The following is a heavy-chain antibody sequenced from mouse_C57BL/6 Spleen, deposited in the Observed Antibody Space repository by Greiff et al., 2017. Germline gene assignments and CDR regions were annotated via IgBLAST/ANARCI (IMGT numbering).Heavy chain of an antibody. J-gene: IGHJ3*01. CDR3: ARSSYYYGSSPWFAY. V-gene: IGHV1-55*01. CDR2: IYPGSGST. CDR1: GYTFTSYW. Sequence: QVQLQQPGAELVKPGASVKMSCKASGYTFTSYWITWVKQRPGQGLEWIGAIYPGSGSTNYNEKFKSKATLTVDTSSSTAYMQLSILTSEDSAVYYCARSSYYYGSSPWFAYWGQGTLVTVSA. D-gene: IGHD1-1*01.